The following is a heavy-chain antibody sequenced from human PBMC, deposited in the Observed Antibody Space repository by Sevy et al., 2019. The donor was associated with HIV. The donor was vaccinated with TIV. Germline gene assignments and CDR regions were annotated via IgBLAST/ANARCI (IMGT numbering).Heavy chain of an antibody. V-gene: IGHV3-30-3*01. CDR1: GFTFTSFS. D-gene: IGHD1-1*01. Sequence: GGSLRLSCAASGFTFTSFSMHWLRQAPGKGLEWVATISYDGSNKYYADSVKGRFTISRDNSKNYLYLQMNSLRAEDTAVYCCALERLSSNVAEYFQNWGQRTLVTVSS. CDR3: ALERLSSNVAEYFQN. J-gene: IGHJ1*01. CDR2: ISYDGSNK.